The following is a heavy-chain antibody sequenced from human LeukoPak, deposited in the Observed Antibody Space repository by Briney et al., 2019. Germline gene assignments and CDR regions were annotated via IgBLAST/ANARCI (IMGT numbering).Heavy chain of an antibody. CDR1: GYTFTNYD. Sequence: ASVKVSCKASGYTFTNYDINWVRQATGQGLEWMGWMNPNSGDADYAEKFKGRVTMTRDTSTSTAYMELTSLTSDDTAIFYCARTGMGGNVWIDSWGQGTLVTVSP. CDR2: MNPNSGDA. D-gene: IGHD1-26*01. CDR3: ARTGMGGNVWIDS. J-gene: IGHJ5*01. V-gene: IGHV1-8*01.